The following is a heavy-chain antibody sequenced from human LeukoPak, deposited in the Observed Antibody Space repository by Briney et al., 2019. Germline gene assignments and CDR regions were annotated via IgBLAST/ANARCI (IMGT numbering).Heavy chain of an antibody. V-gene: IGHV3-9*01. CDR3: AKDFTSIPAAGDY. D-gene: IGHD6-25*01. CDR2: ISWNSGSI. Sequence: GGSLRLSCAASGFTFDDYAMHWVRQAPGKGLEWVPGISWNSGSIGYADSVKGGFTISRDNAKNSLYLQMNSLRAEDTALYYCAKDFTSIPAAGDYWGQGTLVTVSS. J-gene: IGHJ4*02. CDR1: GFTFDDYA.